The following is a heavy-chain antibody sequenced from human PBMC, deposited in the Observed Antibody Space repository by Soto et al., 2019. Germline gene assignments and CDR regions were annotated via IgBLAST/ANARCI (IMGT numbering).Heavy chain of an antibody. V-gene: IGHV3-53*01. D-gene: IGHD2-21*02. Sequence: EVQLVESGGGLIQPGGSLRLSCAASGFTVSSNYMSWVRQAPGKGLEWVSVIYSGGSTYYADSVKGRFTISRDNSKNTLSLQMNSLRAEDTAVYYCAIVVVTAIEGKWFDPWGQGSLVTVSS. CDR1: GFTVSSNY. CDR3: AIVVVTAIEGKWFDP. J-gene: IGHJ5*02. CDR2: IYSGGST.